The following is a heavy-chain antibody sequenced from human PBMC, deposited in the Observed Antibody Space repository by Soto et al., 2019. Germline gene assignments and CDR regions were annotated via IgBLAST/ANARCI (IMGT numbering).Heavy chain of an antibody. Sequence: GWSLRLSCAASGVKVSNYAMSGVRQAPGKGLEWVSLISATGGGTYYADSVKGRFTISRDNSHNTLYLQVHSLTAEDTAVYYCAKDRRAGGNSAFYFDFWGQGAQVTVSS. V-gene: IGHV3-23*01. J-gene: IGHJ4*02. CDR3: AKDRRAGGNSAFYFDF. CDR2: ISATGGGT. CDR1: GVKVSNYA. D-gene: IGHD3-16*01.